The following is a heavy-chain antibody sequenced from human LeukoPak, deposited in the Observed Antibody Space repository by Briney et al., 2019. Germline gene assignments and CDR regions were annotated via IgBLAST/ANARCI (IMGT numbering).Heavy chain of an antibody. Sequence: GGSLRLSCAASGFTFSSYAMHWVRQAPGKGLEWVAVISYDGSNKYYADSVKGRFTISRDNSKNTLYLQMNSLRAEDTAVYYCARDLRWLRPGLYYYYYGMDVWGQGTTVTVSS. V-gene: IGHV3-30-3*01. D-gene: IGHD5-12*01. J-gene: IGHJ6*02. CDR3: ARDLRWLRPGLYYYYYGMDV. CDR1: GFTFSSYA. CDR2: ISYDGSNK.